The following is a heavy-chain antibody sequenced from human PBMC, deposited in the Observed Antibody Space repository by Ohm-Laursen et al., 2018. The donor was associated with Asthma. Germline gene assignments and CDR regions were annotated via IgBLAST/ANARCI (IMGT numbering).Heavy chain of an antibody. V-gene: IGHV3-21*04. CDR1: GYTFSRYS. Sequence: SLRLSCSASGYTFSRYSIHWVRQFPGKGLEWVASISTASTFIYYADSVRGRFTTSRDNAKNSVFLQMNSLRAEDTAVYYCAKDQQGSGSYYNNGFDYWGQGTLVTVSS. CDR2: ISTASTFI. D-gene: IGHD3-10*01. J-gene: IGHJ4*02. CDR3: AKDQQGSGSYYNNGFDY.